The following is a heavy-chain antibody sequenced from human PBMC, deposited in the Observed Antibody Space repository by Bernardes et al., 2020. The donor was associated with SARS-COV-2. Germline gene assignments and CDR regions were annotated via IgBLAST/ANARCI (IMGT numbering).Heavy chain of an antibody. CDR2: ISGSGGDT. V-gene: IGHV3-23*01. J-gene: IGHJ5*02. CDR1: GFTFSIYT. D-gene: IGHD2-8*02. Sequence: GGSLRLSCAASGFTFSIYTMTWVRQAPGKGLEWVSCISGSGGDTYYADSVKGRFTISRDNSKNTLYLQMNSLRGEDTAVYFCAKDKTRRRDGTGLYWYNWIARWSPGARVT. CDR3: AKDKTRRRDGTGLYWYNWIAR.